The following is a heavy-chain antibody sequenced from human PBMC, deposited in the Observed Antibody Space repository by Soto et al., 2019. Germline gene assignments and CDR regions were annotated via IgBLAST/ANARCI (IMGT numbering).Heavy chain of an antibody. Sequence: QITLKESGPTLVKPTQTLTLTCTFSGFSLPTDRVGVGWIRQPPGKALEWLAVIYWDDTKTYRPSLKSRLTTTKDTSKNQVALTMPDMDPVDTATYYCAHAYGGRSLYWGQGTLVTVSS. CDR3: AHAYGGRSLY. CDR2: IYWDDTK. V-gene: IGHV2-5*02. CDR1: GFSLPTDRVG. D-gene: IGHD1-26*01. J-gene: IGHJ4*02.